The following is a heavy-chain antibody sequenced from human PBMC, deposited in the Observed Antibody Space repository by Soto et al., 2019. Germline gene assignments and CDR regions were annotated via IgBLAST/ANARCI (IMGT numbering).Heavy chain of an antibody. V-gene: IGHV1-69*02. J-gene: IGHJ6*02. CDR3: GIARYDRPYLYYGMDI. D-gene: IGHD3-22*01. CDR2: TIPVLAIT. Sequence: QVQLVQSGAEVKKPGSSVKVSCKASGDTFSSYTISWVRQAPGQGLEWMGRTIPVLAITDYARKLQGRVTLNADTSTSTVYMELSSLRSEDTAMYYCGIARYDRPYLYYGMDIWGQGTTVTVSS. CDR1: GDTFSSYT.